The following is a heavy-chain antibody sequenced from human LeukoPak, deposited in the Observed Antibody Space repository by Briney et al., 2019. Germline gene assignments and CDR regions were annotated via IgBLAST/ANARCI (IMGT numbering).Heavy chain of an antibody. CDR2: INHSGST. Sequence: PSETLSLTCAVYGGSFSGYYWSWIRQPPGKGLEWIGEINHSGSTNYNPSLKSRVTISVDTSKNQFSLKLSSVTAADTAVHYCAGATVVTHYFDYWGQGTLVTVSS. CDR3: AGATVVTHYFDY. CDR1: GGSFSGYY. V-gene: IGHV4-34*01. J-gene: IGHJ4*02. D-gene: IGHD4-17*01.